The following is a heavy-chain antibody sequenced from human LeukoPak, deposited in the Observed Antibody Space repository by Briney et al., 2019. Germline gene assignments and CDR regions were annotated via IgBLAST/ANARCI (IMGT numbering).Heavy chain of an antibody. CDR1: GGSVSSGSYY. CDR3: ARDRVTMIAGRHYYYYGMDV. V-gene: IGHV4-30-4*08. J-gene: IGHJ6*02. CDR2: IYYSGST. D-gene: IGHD3-22*01. Sequence: SETLSLTCTVSGGSVSSGSYYWSWIRQPPGKGLEWIGYIYYSGSTYYNPSLKSRVTISVDTSKNQFSLKLSSVTAADTAVYYCARDRVTMIAGRHYYYYGMDVWGQGTTVTVSS.